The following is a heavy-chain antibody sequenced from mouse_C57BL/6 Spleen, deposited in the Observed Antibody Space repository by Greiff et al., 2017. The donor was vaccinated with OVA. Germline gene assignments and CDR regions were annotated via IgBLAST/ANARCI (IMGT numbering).Heavy chain of an antibody. CDR1: GFNIKDYY. V-gene: IGHV14-2*01. J-gene: IGHJ2*01. D-gene: IGHD1-1*01. CDR3: ASDYYGSIIFDY. CDR2: IDPEDGET. Sequence: DVKLQESGAELVKPGASVKLSCTASGFNIKDYYMHWVKQRTEQGLEWIGRIDPEDGETKYAPKFQGKATITADTSSNTAYLQLSSLTSEDTAVYYCASDYYGSIIFDYWGQGTTLTVSS.